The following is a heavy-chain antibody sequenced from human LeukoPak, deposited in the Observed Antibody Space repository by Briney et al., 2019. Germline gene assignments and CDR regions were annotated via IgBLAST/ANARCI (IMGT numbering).Heavy chain of an antibody. J-gene: IGHJ3*02. CDR3: ARDGYTWMGDAFDI. CDR2: IYTSGST. D-gene: IGHD5-12*01. Sequence: SQTLSLTCTVSGGSISSGSYYWSWIRQPAGKGLEWIGRIYTSGSTNYNPSLKSRVTISVDTSKNQFSLKLSSVTAADTAVYYCARDGYTWMGDAFDIWGQGTMVTVSS. CDR1: GGSISSGSYY. V-gene: IGHV4-61*02.